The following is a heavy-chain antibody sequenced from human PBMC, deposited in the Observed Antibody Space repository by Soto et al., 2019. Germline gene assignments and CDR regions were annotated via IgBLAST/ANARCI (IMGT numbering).Heavy chain of an antibody. V-gene: IGHV3-11*01. CDR3: ARDHGRIQAPLWFDP. CDR2: ISSSGSTI. J-gene: IGHJ5*02. D-gene: IGHD5-18*01. Sequence: SLSLSCAACGFTFSDYYMSWIRQAPGKGLEWVSYISSSGSTIYYADSLKGRFTISRDNAKNSLYLQMNSLRAEDTAVYYCARDHGRIQAPLWFDPWGQGTLVTVSS. CDR1: GFTFSDYY.